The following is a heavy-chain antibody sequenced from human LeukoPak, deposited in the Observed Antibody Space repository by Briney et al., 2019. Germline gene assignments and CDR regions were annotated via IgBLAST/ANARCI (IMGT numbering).Heavy chain of an antibody. D-gene: IGHD3-22*01. V-gene: IGHV3-30*03. CDR1: GFTFSSYG. CDR3: ARVGRYYDSSGYYYVGGDY. Sequence: PGGSLRLSCAASGFTFSSYGMHWVRQASGKGLEWVAVISYDGSNKYYADSVKGRFTISRDNAKNSLYLQMNSLRAEDTAVYYCARVGRYYDSSGYYYVGGDYWGQGTLVTVSS. CDR2: ISYDGSNK. J-gene: IGHJ4*02.